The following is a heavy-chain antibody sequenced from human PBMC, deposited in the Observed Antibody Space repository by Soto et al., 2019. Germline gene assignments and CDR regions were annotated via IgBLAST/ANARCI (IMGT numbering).Heavy chain of an antibody. CDR1: GLTFNSYA. Sequence: ESVGGLVQPGGSLRLSCAASGLTFNSYAMSWVRQAPGKGLEWVSGISASGGTTFSADSVKGRFTISRDNSKNTLYLEMNNGRAGDRAVYYCPKDEQHGEANWGGGYLYLMDVWGQGTTVTVSS. CDR3: PKDEQHGEANWGGGYLYLMDV. V-gene: IGHV3-23*01. CDR2: ISASGGTT. D-gene: IGHD7-27*01. J-gene: IGHJ6*02.